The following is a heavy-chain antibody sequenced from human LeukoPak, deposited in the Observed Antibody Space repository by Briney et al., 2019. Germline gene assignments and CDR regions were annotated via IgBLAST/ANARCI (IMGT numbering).Heavy chain of an antibody. V-gene: IGHV3-30*02. CDR2: IRYDGSNK. D-gene: IGHD6-19*01. J-gene: IGHJ6*03. CDR1: GFTFSSYG. Sequence: GGSLRLSCAASGFTFSSYGMHWVRQAPGKGLEWVAFIRYDGSNKYYADSVKGRFTISRDNSKNTLYLQMNSLRAEDTAVYYCARSIAVAGTDYYYYMDVWGKGTTVTVSS. CDR3: ARSIAVAGTDYYYYMDV.